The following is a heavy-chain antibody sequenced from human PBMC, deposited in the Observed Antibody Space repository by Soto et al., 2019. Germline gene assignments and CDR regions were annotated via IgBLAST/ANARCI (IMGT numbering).Heavy chain of an antibody. CDR3: VAELYSGGGCCSFDF. CDR1: GFTFTNSA. J-gene: IGHJ3*01. D-gene: IGHD2-21*02. Sequence: VASVKVSCTTSGFTFTNSAVQWVRQARGQRLEWIGWIIVASGRTNYAREVQQRVTISRDTSTTTAYMELSGLRSEDTAVYYCVAELYSGGGCCSFDFWGQGTIVTVSS. CDR2: IIVASGRT. V-gene: IGHV1-58*01.